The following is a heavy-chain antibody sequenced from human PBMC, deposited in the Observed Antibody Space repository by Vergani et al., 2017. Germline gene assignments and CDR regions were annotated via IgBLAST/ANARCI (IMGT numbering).Heavy chain of an antibody. Sequence: QVQLQESGPGLVKPSQTLSHTCTVSGGSISSSSYYWGWIRQPPGKGLEWIGSIYYSGSTYYNPSLKSRVTISVDTSKNQFSLKLSSVTAADTAVYYCARQGGDIVVVPATVYFQHWGQGTLVTVSS. CDR2: IYYSGST. J-gene: IGHJ1*01. CDR1: GGSISSSSYY. V-gene: IGHV4-39*01. D-gene: IGHD2-2*01. CDR3: ARQGGDIVVVPATVYFQH.